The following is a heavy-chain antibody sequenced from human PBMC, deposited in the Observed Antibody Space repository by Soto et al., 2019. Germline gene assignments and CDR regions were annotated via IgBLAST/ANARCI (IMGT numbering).Heavy chain of an antibody. CDR1: GGSISSSSYY. Sequence: PSETLSLTCTVSGGSISSSSYYWGWIRQPPGKGLEWIGSIYYSGSTYYNPSLKSRVTISVDTSKNQFSLKLSSVTAADTAVYYCARHDFGYCSSTSRPPIDYWGQGTLVTVSS. CDR3: ARHDFGYCSSTSRPPIDY. D-gene: IGHD2-2*01. CDR2: IYYSGST. J-gene: IGHJ4*02. V-gene: IGHV4-39*01.